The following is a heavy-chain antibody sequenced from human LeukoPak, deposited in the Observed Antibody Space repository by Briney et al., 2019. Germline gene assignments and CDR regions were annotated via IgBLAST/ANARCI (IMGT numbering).Heavy chain of an antibody. D-gene: IGHD5-18*01. CDR1: GFIFSSYW. V-gene: IGHV3-7*01. Sequence: GGSLRLSCAASGFIFSSYWMSWVRQAPGKGLEWVASIKQDGTEKYYVDSVKGRFTISRDNAKNSLYLQMNSLSADDTAFYYCARDVLRNSYGFWGQGTLVTVSA. CDR3: ARDVLRNSYGF. CDR2: IKQDGTEK. J-gene: IGHJ4*02.